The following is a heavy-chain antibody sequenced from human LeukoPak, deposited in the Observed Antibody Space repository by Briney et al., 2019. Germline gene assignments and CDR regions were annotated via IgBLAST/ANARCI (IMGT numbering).Heavy chain of an antibody. CDR2: IYTSGST. V-gene: IGHV4-4*07. D-gene: IGHD2-2*01. Sequence: SETPSLTCTVSGGSISSYYWSWIRQPAGKGLEWIGRIYTSGSTNYNPSLKSRVTMSVDTSKNQFSLKLSSVTAADTAVYYCAREFYCSSTSCPDPDYYYYYGMDVWGQGTTVTVSS. CDR1: GGSISSYY. J-gene: IGHJ6*02. CDR3: AREFYCSSTSCPDPDYYYYYGMDV.